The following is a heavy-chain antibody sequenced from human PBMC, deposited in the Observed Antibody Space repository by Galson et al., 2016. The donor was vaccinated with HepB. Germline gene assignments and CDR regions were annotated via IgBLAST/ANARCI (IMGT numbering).Heavy chain of an antibody. CDR3: AKEPSVAGPLRRFEY. D-gene: IGHD6-19*01. J-gene: IGHJ4*02. V-gene: IGHV3-23*01. Sequence: SLRLSCAASGFTFGNYAMSWVRQAPGKGLEWVSSLSSNGGNTYYADSVRGRFTISRDNSKDTLYLEMSSLRAEDTATYSCAKEPSVAGPLRRFEYWGQGTLIAVSS. CDR1: GFTFGNYA. CDR2: LSSNGGNT.